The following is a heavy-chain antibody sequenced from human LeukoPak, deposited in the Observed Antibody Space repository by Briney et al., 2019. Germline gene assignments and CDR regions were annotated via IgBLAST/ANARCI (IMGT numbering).Heavy chain of an antibody. CDR2: IKQDGSEK. D-gene: IGHD6-19*01. CDR3: ARDSTWLLDY. Sequence: PGGSLRLSCAASGFTFRNSWMGWVRQTPGKGLEWVANIKQDGSEKYYVDSVKGRFTISRDNAKNSLYLQMNSLRADDTAVYFCARDSTWLLDYWGQGTLITVSS. CDR1: GFTFRNSW. V-gene: IGHV3-7*03. J-gene: IGHJ4*02.